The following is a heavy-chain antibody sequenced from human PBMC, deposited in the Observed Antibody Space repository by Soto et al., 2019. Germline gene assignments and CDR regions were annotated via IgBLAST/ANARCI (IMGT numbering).Heavy chain of an antibody. D-gene: IGHD3-10*01. V-gene: IGHV1-18*01. J-gene: IGHJ4*02. CDR3: ARDLDASGSYYTNY. CDR2: ISPHKDNT. CDR1: GYTFSSIG. Sequence: EASVKVSCKTSGYTFSSIGISWVRQAPGQGLEWMGWISPHKDNTYYAQRLQGGVTMTTDTSTSTAYMELRSLRSDDTAVYFCARDLDASGSYYTNYWGQGTLVTVSS.